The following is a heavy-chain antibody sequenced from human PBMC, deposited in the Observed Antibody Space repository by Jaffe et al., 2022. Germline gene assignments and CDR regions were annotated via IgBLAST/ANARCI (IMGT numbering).Heavy chain of an antibody. J-gene: IGHJ4*02. Sequence: QVQLQESGPGLVKPSETLSLTCTVSGGSISSYYWSWIRQPPGKGLEWIGYIYYSGSTNYNPSLKSRVTISVDTSKNQFSLKLSSVTAADTAVYYCARGVSGSYPFDYWGQGTLVTVSS. CDR2: IYYSGST. CDR3: ARGVSGSYPFDY. CDR1: GGSISSYY. V-gene: IGHV4-59*01. D-gene: IGHD1-26*01.